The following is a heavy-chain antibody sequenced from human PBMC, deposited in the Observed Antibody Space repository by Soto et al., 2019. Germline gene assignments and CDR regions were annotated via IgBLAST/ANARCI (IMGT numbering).Heavy chain of an antibody. Sequence: GGSLRLSCAASGFTFSSYAMSWVRQAPGKGLEWVSAISGSGGSTYYADSVKCRFTISRDNSKNTLYLQMNSLRAGDTAVYYCALDYYDSSGYPRSAFDIWGQGTMVTVSS. J-gene: IGHJ3*02. CDR1: GFTFSSYA. CDR3: ALDYYDSSGYPRSAFDI. CDR2: ISGSGGST. D-gene: IGHD3-22*01. V-gene: IGHV3-23*01.